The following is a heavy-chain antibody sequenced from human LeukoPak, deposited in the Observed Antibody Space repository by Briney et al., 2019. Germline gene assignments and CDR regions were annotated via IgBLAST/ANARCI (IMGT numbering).Heavy chain of an antibody. CDR3: AKDDIAGATLLFDY. J-gene: IGHJ4*02. V-gene: IGHV3-23*01. CDR2: ISGSGGST. CDR1: GFTFSTYA. D-gene: IGHD1-26*01. Sequence: GASLRLSCAASGFTFSTYAMIRVRQAPGKGLEWVSAISGSGGSTYYADTVKGRFTISRDNSKTTLYLQMNSLRAEDTAVYYCAKDDIAGATLLFDYWGQGTLVTVSS.